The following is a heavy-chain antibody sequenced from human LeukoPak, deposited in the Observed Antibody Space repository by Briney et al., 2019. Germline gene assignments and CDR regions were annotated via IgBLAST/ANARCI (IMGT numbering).Heavy chain of an antibody. CDR3: ARGYCSGGSRYSYYDY. V-gene: IGHV1-46*01. Sequence: ASVKVSCKASGYTFTSYYMHWVRRAPGQGLEWMGIINPSGGSTSYAQKFQGRVTMTRDTSTSTVYMELSSLRSEDTAVYYCARGYCSGGSRYSYYDYWGQGTLVTVSS. D-gene: IGHD2-15*01. CDR1: GYTFTSYY. J-gene: IGHJ4*02. CDR2: INPSGGST.